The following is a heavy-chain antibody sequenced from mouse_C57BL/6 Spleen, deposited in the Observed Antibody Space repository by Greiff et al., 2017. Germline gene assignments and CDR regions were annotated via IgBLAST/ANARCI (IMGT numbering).Heavy chain of an antibody. J-gene: IGHJ2*01. D-gene: IGHD3-2*02. V-gene: IGHV1-82*01. CDR2: IYPGDGDT. CDR3: AIDSSGFYYFDY. Sequence: VQLQQSGPELVKPGASVKISCKASGYAFSSSWMNWVKQRPGKGLEWIGRIYPGDGDTNYNGKFKGKATLTADKSSSTAYMQLSSLTSEDSAVYFCAIDSSGFYYFDYGGQGTTLTVSS. CDR1: GYAFSSSW.